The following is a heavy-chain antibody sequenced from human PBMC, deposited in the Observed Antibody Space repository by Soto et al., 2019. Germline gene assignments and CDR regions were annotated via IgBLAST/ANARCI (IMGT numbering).Heavy chain of an antibody. J-gene: IGHJ3*02. CDR3: SRPTQYDDVDYEGAFDT. CDR2: IYYSGST. D-gene: IGHD4-17*01. V-gene: IGHV4-39*01. Sequence: SEKQPLPCTVAGGSISSSSYYWGWLRQPPGKGLEWIGSIYYSGSTYYTPSLKSRVTISVDTSKNQFSLKLSSVTAADTAVFYCSRPTQYDDVDYEGAFDTWGQGT. CDR1: GGSISSSSYY.